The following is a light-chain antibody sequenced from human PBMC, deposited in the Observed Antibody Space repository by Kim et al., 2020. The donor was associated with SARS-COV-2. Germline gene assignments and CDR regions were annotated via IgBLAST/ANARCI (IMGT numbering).Light chain of an antibody. CDR1: SLRSYY. V-gene: IGLV3-19*01. CDR2: GKN. J-gene: IGLJ2*01. CDR3: NSRDSSGNVV. Sequence: SSELTQDTAVSVALGQTVRITCQGDSLRSYYASWYQQKSGQAPLLVIYGKNNRPSGTPDRFSGSTSGNTASLTITGAQAEDEADYYCNSRDSSGNVVFGG.